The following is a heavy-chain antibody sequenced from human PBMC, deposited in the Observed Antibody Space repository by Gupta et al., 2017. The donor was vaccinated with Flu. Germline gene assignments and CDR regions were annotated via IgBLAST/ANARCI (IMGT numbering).Heavy chain of an antibody. CDR2: IYYTGGT. D-gene: IGHD6-19*01. CDR3: ARAGVEVAGIMLETNFDY. CDR1: GGSISPYY. V-gene: IGHV4-59*01. J-gene: IGHJ4*02. Sequence: QVQLQESGPGLVKPSETLSLTCAVSGGSISPYYWNWIRQSPGKGLEWIGYIYYTGGTYYNPFLKSRVAMSVDTSKNQVSLKLSSVSAADTALYYCARAGVEVAGIMLETNFDYWGQGILVTVSS.